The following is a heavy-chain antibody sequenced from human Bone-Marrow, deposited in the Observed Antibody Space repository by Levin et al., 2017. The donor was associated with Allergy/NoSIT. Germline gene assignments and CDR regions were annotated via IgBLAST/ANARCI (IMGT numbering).Heavy chain of an antibody. Sequence: GGSLRLSCEAPGIIFRNYAMSWVRQAPGKGLEWVSAISGGGGGVYYADSVQGRFTISRDNSKNTLYLYMDSLRAEDTALYFCAIETGEWHLTTFNYWGKGTLVTVS. J-gene: IGHJ4*02. CDR3: AIETGEWHLTTFNY. V-gene: IGHV3-23*01. D-gene: IGHD3-16*01. CDR1: GIIFRNYA. CDR2: ISGGGGGV.